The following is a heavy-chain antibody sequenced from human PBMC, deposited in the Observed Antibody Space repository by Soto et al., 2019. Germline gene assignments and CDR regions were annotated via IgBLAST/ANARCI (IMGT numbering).Heavy chain of an antibody. V-gene: IGHV6-1*01. CDR1: GDSVSSNSAA. CDR3: ARGYYDSSAYFDYYYGMDV. CDR2: TYYRSKWYN. Sequence: SQTLSLTCAISGDSVSSNSAAWNWIRQSPSRGLEWLGRTYYRSKWYNDYAVSVKSRITINPDTSKNQFSLQLNSVTPEDTAVYYCARGYYDSSAYFDYYYGMDVWGQGTPVTVSS. D-gene: IGHD3-22*01. J-gene: IGHJ6*02.